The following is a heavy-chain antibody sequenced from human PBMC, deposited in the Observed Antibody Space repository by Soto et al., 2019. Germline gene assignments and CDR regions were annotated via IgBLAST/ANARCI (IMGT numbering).Heavy chain of an antibody. CDR3: ARSRLRFLTFDP. CDR1: GGSISSYY. V-gene: IGHV4-59*01. CDR2: IYYSGST. J-gene: IGHJ5*02. D-gene: IGHD3-3*01. Sequence: PSETLSLTCTVSGGSISSYYWSWIRQPPGKRLEWIGYIYYSGSTNYNPSLKSRVTISVDTSKNQFSLKLSSVTAADTAVYYCARSRLRFLTFDPWGQGTLVTVSS.